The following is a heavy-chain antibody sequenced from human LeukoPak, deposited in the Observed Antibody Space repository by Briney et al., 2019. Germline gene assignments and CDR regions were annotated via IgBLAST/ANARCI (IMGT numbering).Heavy chain of an antibody. D-gene: IGHD1-26*01. CDR3: ARGSTVGATDYFDY. Sequence: ASVKVSCKVSGYTLTELSMHWVRQAPGQRLEWMGWINAGNGNTKYSQKFQGRVTITRDTSASTAYIELSSLRSEDTAVYYCARGSTVGATDYFDYWGQGTLVTVSS. V-gene: IGHV1-3*01. J-gene: IGHJ4*02. CDR1: GYTLTELS. CDR2: INAGNGNT.